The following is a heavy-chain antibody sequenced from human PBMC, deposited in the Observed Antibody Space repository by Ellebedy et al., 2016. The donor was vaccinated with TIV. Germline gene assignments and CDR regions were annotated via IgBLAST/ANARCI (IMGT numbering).Heavy chain of an antibody. CDR1: GYSFTSYW. V-gene: IGHV5-10-1*01. J-gene: IGHJ4*02. CDR2: IDPSDSYT. Sequence: GESLKISCKGSGYSFTSYWISWVRQMPGKGLEWMGRIDPSDSYTNYSPSFQGHVTISADKSISTAYLQWSSLKASDTAMYYCARPYSNGPNTLGFDYWGQGTLVTVSS. CDR3: ARPYSNGPNTLGFDY. D-gene: IGHD6-19*01.